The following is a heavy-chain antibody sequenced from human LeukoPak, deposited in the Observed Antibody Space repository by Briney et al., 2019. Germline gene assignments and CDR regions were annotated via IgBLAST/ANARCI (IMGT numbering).Heavy chain of an antibody. CDR3: ARSGSRSSSWYPYFGY. Sequence: GESLKISCQGSGYSFTSYWIGWVRQLPGKGLEWMGIIYPGDSDTRYSPSFQGQVTISADKSISTAYLQWSSLKASDTAMYYCARSGSRSSSWYPYFGYWGQGTLVTVSS. CDR1: GYSFTSYW. D-gene: IGHD6-13*01. CDR2: IYPGDSDT. V-gene: IGHV5-51*01. J-gene: IGHJ4*02.